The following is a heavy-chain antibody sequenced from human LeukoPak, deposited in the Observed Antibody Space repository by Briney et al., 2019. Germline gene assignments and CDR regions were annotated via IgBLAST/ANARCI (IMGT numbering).Heavy chain of an antibody. CDR3: ARDGPVVVTAIPIYYYMDV. CDR2: ISSSSSYI. CDR1: GFTFSSYS. Sequence: GGSLRLSCAASGFTFSSYSMNWVRQAPGKGLEWVSSISSSSSYIYYADSVKGRFTISRDNAKNSLYPQMNSLRAEDTAVYYCARDGPVVVTAIPIYYYMDVWGKGTTVTVSS. D-gene: IGHD2-21*02. J-gene: IGHJ6*03. V-gene: IGHV3-21*01.